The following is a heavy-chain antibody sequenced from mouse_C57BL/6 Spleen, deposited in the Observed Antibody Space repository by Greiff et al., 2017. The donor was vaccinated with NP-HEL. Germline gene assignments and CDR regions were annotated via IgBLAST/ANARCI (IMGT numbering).Heavy chain of an antibody. J-gene: IGHJ3*01. Sequence: EVQGVESGGGLVKPGGSLKLSCAASGFTFSSYTMSWVRQTPEKRLEWVATISGGGGTTYYPDSVKGRFTISRDNAKNTLYLQMSSMRSEDTALYYCARTKYYSNSPFDYWGQGTMVTVSA. CDR2: ISGGGGTT. CDR3: ARTKYYSNSPFDY. CDR1: GFTFSSYT. D-gene: IGHD2-5*01. V-gene: IGHV5-9*01.